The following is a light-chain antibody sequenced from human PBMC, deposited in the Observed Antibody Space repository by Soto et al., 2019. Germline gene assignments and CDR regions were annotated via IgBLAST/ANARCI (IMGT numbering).Light chain of an antibody. Sequence: DIVMTQSPDSLAVSLGERATINCKSSQIVLYSSNNKNYLAWYQQKPGQPPKLLIYWASTRESGVPDRFSGSGSGTDFTLTISSLQAEDVAVYYCQQYYSTPLNFCGGTKVDI. CDR2: WAS. V-gene: IGKV4-1*01. CDR3: QQYYSTPLN. J-gene: IGKJ4*01. CDR1: QIVLYSSNNKNY.